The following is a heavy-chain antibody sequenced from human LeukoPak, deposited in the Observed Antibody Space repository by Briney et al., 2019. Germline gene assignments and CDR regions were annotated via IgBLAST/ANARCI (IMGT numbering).Heavy chain of an antibody. CDR2: ISGSGGST. J-gene: IGHJ6*03. Sequence: GGSLRLSCAASGFTFSSYAMSWVRQAPGKGLEWVSAISGSGGSTYYADSVKGRFTISRDNSKNTLYLQMNSLRAEDTAVYYCAKPDYDFWSGYLAYYYMDVWGKGTTVTVSS. CDR1: GFTFSSYA. CDR3: AKPDYDFWSGYLAYYYMDV. V-gene: IGHV3-23*01. D-gene: IGHD3-3*01.